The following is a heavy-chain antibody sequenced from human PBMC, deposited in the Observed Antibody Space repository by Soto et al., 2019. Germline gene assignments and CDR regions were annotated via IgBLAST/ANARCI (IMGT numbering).Heavy chain of an antibody. CDR2: TAGDGIGR. D-gene: IGHD2-2*01. CDR1: GFTFSEHA. J-gene: IGHJ6*02. V-gene: IGHV3-30-3*01. Sequence: QVELVESGGGVVQPGRSLRLSCAATGFTFSEHAMHWVRQAPGKGLEWVAVTAGDGIGRYYADSVKGRFIISRDNSKNTLSLQMNSLTPEDTAIYYCARDRATCCYFGMDVWGQGTTVTVSS. CDR3: ARDRATCCYFGMDV.